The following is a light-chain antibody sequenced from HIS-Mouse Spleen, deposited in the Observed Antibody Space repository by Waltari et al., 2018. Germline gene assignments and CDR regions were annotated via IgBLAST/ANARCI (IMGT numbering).Light chain of an antibody. CDR2: RNN. J-gene: IGLJ3*02. V-gene: IGLV1-47*01. Sequence: QSVLTQPPSASGTPGQRVTISCSGSSSNIGSNYVYWYQQLPGTAPKILIYRNNQRPSGVPDRFSGSKSVTSASLAISGLRSEDEADYYCAAWDDSLSGPVFGGGTKLTVL. CDR3: AAWDDSLSGPV. CDR1: SSNIGSNY.